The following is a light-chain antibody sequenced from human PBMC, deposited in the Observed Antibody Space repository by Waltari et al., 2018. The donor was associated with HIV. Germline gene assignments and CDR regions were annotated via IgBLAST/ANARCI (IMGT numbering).Light chain of an antibody. CDR3: QSHDNSLSGSRV. J-gene: IGLJ2*01. Sequence: QAVLTQPPSVSGAPGQRATIPCTGSSPNIGEGNDVHWYQQFPGKAPKLLIFGNNSRPSGVPARFSGSKSGTSASLAITGLQTADEADYYCQSHDNSLSGSRVFGGGTKLTVL. CDR1: SPNIGEGND. CDR2: GNN. V-gene: IGLV1-40*01.